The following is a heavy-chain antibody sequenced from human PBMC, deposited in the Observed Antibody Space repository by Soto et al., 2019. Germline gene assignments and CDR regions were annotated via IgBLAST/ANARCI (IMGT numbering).Heavy chain of an antibody. V-gene: IGHV4-59*01. D-gene: IGHD4-17*01. CDR1: GGSIRSYY. Sequence: PSETLSLTCTVSGGSIRSYYGSWIRQPPGKGLEWIGYIYYSGSTNYNPSLKSRVTISVDTSKNQFSLKLSSVTAADTAVYYCARAYGDYVFDYWGQGTLVTVSS. J-gene: IGHJ4*02. CDR3: ARAYGDYVFDY. CDR2: IYYSGST.